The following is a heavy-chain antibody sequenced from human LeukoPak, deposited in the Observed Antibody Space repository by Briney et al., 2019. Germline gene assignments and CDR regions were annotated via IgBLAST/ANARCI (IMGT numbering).Heavy chain of an antibody. V-gene: IGHV4-34*01. CDR2: IDHSGTT. D-gene: IGHD6-13*01. J-gene: IGHJ4*02. Sequence: SETLSLTCAVYGGSFSGYYWSWIRQPPGKGLQWIGEIDHSGTTNCNPSLKSRVTMSVDTSKNQFSLMLTSVTAADTAVYYCGRTLPRRTTAAAAHLDSWGQGTLVTVSP. CDR3: GRTLPRRTTAAAAHLDS. CDR1: GGSFSGYY.